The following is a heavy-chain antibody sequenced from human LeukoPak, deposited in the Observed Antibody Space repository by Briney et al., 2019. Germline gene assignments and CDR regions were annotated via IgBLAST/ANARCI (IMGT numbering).Heavy chain of an antibody. V-gene: IGHV3-23*01. CDR2: IGASGGST. CDR3: AKAEGYDILTGLDY. Sequence: GGSLRLCCAASGFTFSSHNMNWVRQAPMKGLEWVSGIGASGGSTYYADSVKGRFTISRDNSKNTLYLQMNSLRTEDTAVYYCAKAEGYDILTGLDYWGQGTLVTVSS. CDR1: GFTFSSHN. J-gene: IGHJ4*02. D-gene: IGHD3-9*01.